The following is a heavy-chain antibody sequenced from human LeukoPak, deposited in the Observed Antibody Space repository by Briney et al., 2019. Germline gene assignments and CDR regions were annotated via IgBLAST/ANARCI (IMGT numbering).Heavy chain of an antibody. V-gene: IGHV4-59*01. Sequence: SETLSLTCTVSGGSISSYYWSWIRQPPGKGLEWIGYIYYSGSTNYNPSLKSRVTISVDTSKNQFSLKLSSVTAADTAVYYCARAGRDFWSGYYVDYWGQGTLVTVSS. D-gene: IGHD3-3*01. CDR2: IYYSGST. CDR1: GGSISSYY. J-gene: IGHJ4*02. CDR3: ARAGRDFWSGYYVDY.